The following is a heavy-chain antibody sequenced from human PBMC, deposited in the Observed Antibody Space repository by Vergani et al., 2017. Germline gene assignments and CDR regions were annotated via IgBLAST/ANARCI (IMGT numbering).Heavy chain of an antibody. J-gene: IGHJ2*01. D-gene: IGHD2-8*02. V-gene: IGHV3-73*01. CDR1: GFTFSGSA. Sequence: EVQLVESGGGLVQPGGSLKLSCAASGFTFSGSAMHWVRQASGKGLEWVGRIRSKANSYATAYAASVKGRFTISRDDSKNTAYLQMNSLKTEDTAVHYCAGGNWYFDLWGRGTLVTVSS. CDR3: AGGNWYFDL. CDR2: IRSKANSYAT.